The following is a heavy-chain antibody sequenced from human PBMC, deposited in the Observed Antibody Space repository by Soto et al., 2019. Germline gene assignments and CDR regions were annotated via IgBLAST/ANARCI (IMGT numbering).Heavy chain of an antibody. Sequence: SETLSLTCTVSGGSISSGDYYWIWIRQPPGKVLDRIGYIYYSGITYYNPSLKSRVTISVDTSKNQFSLKLSSVTAADTAVYYCARDRRVVVVPAAIEYYYYYYGMDVWGQGTTVTVSS. J-gene: IGHJ6*02. CDR3: ARDRRVVVVPAAIEYYYYYYGMDV. V-gene: IGHV4-30-4*01. CDR2: IYYSGIT. D-gene: IGHD2-2*02. CDR1: GGSISSGDYY.